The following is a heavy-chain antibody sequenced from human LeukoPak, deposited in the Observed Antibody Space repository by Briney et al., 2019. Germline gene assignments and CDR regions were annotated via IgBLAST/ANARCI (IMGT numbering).Heavy chain of an antibody. Sequence: KSGGSLRLSCAASGFTFSDYYMSWIRQAPGKGLEWVSYISSSTTTIHYADSVKGRFTISRDNVKNSLYLQMNSLRAEDTAVYYCARYLRSGWSYFDHWGQGTLVTVSS. J-gene: IGHJ4*02. CDR3: ARYLRSGWSYFDH. V-gene: IGHV3-11*04. CDR2: ISSSTTTI. D-gene: IGHD6-19*01. CDR1: GFTFSDYY.